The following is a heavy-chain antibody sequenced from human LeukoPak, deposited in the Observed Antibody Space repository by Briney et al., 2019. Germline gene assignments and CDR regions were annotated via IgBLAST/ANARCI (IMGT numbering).Heavy chain of an antibody. CDR3: ARGFYGSGSQFDY. D-gene: IGHD3-10*01. CDR2: IFHTGHT. V-gene: IGHV4-30-2*01. CDR1: GGSISSGDYP. J-gene: IGHJ4*02. Sequence: SETLSLTCAVSGGSISSGDYPWSWIRQPPGKGLEWIGYIFHTGHTSYNPSLKSRVTISVDMSKNQLSLKLSSVTAADTAVYYCARGFYGSGSQFDYWGQGTLVTVSS.